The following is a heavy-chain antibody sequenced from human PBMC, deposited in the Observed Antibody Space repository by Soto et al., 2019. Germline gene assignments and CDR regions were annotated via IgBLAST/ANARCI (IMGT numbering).Heavy chain of an antibody. J-gene: IGHJ4*02. CDR2: IYYSGSA. V-gene: IGHV4-30-4*01. CDR1: GGSISSGVYY. D-gene: IGHD5-18*01. Sequence: QVQLQESGPGLVKPSQTLSLTCTVSGGSISSGVYYWSWIRQPPGKGLEWIGYIYYSGSAFYNPSLKSRVTISVDTSKHQFSLKLSSVTAADTAVYYCASNSYGYILYDYWGQGTLVTVSS. CDR3: ASNSYGYILYDY.